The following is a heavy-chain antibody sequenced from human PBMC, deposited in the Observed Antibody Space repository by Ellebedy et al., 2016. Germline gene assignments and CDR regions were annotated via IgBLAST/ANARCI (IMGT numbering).Heavy chain of an antibody. CDR3: ARDRGGGAFDV. V-gene: IGHV4-61*09. CDR2: VLTTGNT. J-gene: IGHJ3*01. CDR1: GVSVSSFGSY. Sequence: SETLSLXCTVSGVSVSSFGSYWTWIRQPAGKGLEWIGHVLTTGNTFYNPSPKSRLTLSVDTSKQQFSLSLASVTAADTALYYCARDRGGGAFDVWGQGTVVSVSS. D-gene: IGHD3-10*01.